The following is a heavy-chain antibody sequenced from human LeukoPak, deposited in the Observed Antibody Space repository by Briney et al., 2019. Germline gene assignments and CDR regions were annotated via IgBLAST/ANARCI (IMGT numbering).Heavy chain of an antibody. D-gene: IGHD3-3*01. CDR1: GFTFSSYW. CDR2: IKQDGSEK. CDR3: ARPGLRFLEWFSYRPLDY. Sequence: GGSLRLSCAASGFTFSSYWMSWVRQAPGKGLEWVANIKQDGSEKYYVDSVKGRFTISRDNAKNSLYLQMNSLRAEDTAVYYCARPGLRFLEWFSYRPLDYWGQGTLVTVSS. J-gene: IGHJ4*02. V-gene: IGHV3-7*01.